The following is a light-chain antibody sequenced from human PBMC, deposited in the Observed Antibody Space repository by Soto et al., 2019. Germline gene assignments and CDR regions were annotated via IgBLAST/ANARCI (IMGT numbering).Light chain of an antibody. CDR2: EGI. CDR1: SSDIGTYNL. CDR3: SSYTTSSSYV. Sequence: QSALTQPASVSGSPGQSITISCTGTSSDIGTYNLVSWYQHYPGKAPKLMIYEGIKRPSGVSNRFSGSKSGNTAFLTISGLQAEDEADYYCSSYTTSSSYVFGTGTKVTVL. J-gene: IGLJ1*01. V-gene: IGLV2-14*02.